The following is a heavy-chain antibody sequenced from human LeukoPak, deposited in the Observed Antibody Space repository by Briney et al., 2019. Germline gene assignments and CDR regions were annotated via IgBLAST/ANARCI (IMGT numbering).Heavy chain of an antibody. CDR2: IIPIFGTA. V-gene: IGHV1-69*01. J-gene: IGHJ4*02. Sequence: GSSVKVSCKASGGTFSSYAISWVRQAPGQGLEWMGGIIPIFGTANYAQKFQGRVTSTADESTSTAYMELSSLRSEDTAVYYCARWAIDSSGYDDFDYWGQGTLVTVSS. CDR1: GGTFSSYA. CDR3: ARWAIDSSGYDDFDY. D-gene: IGHD3-22*01.